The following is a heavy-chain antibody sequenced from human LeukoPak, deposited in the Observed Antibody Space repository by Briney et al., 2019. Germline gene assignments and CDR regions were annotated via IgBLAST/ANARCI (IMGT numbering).Heavy chain of an antibody. CDR3: ARDQGKRGDILTPPGCVDY. Sequence: GRSLRLSCAASGLTFSSYGMHWVRQAPGKGLGWVAVIWYDGSNKYYADSVKGRFTISRDNSKNTLYLQMNSLRAEDTAVYYCARDQGKRGDILTPPGCVDYWGQGTLVTVSS. J-gene: IGHJ4*02. D-gene: IGHD3-9*01. CDR1: GLTFSSYG. V-gene: IGHV3-33*01. CDR2: IWYDGSNK.